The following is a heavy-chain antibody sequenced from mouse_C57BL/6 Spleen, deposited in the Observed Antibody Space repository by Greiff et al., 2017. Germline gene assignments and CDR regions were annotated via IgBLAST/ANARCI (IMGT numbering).Heavy chain of an antibody. J-gene: IGHJ4*01. CDR3: ARERTTVVAYYYAMDY. Sequence: VQLHQSGAELMKPGASVKLSCKATGYTFTGYWIEWVKQRPGHGLEWIGEILPGSGSTNYNEKFKGKATFTAYTSSNTAYMQLSSLTTEDSAIYYCARERTTVVAYYYAMDYGGQGTAVTVSS. D-gene: IGHD1-1*01. V-gene: IGHV1-9*01. CDR1: GYTFTGYW. CDR2: ILPGSGST.